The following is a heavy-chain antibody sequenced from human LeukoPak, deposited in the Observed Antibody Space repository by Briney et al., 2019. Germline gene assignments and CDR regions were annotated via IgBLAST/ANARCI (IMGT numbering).Heavy chain of an antibody. Sequence: GGSLRLSRAASGFTFSNYWMTWVRQAPGKGLEWVANIKQDGSEKYYVDSVKGRFTISRDNAKNSLYLQMNSLRAEDTALYYCVREDQPRGTFDYWGQGILVTVSS. V-gene: IGHV3-7*05. D-gene: IGHD2-15*01. J-gene: IGHJ4*02. CDR3: VREDQPRGTFDY. CDR2: IKQDGSEK. CDR1: GFTFSNYW.